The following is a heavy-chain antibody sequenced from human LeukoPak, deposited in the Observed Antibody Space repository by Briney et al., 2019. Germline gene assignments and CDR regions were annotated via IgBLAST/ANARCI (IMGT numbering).Heavy chain of an antibody. CDR3: ARKGGLYYYDSSEPFDY. V-gene: IGHV4-31*03. CDR1: GGSISSGGYY. Sequence: SQTLSLTCTVSGGSISSGGYYWSWIRQHPGKGLEWIGYIYYSGSTYYNPSLKSRVTISVDTSKNQLSLKLSSVTAADTAVYYCARKGGLYYYDSSEPFDYWGQGTLVTVPS. D-gene: IGHD3-22*01. J-gene: IGHJ4*02. CDR2: IYYSGST.